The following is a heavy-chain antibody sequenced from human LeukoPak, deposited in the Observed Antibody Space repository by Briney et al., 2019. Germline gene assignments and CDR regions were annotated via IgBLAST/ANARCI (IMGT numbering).Heavy chain of an antibody. CDR3: ARGGPSSGYYYALVY. D-gene: IGHD3-22*01. CDR1: GNSLSELS. Sequence: ASVKVSCKVSGNSLSELSIQWVRQAPGKGLECMGGFDPEEAKMVYAQNFQGRVTMTEDTSTQTAYMELSGLTSDDTAVYYCARGGPSSGYYYALVYWRQGTLVTVSS. CDR2: FDPEEAKM. V-gene: IGHV1-24*01. J-gene: IGHJ4*02.